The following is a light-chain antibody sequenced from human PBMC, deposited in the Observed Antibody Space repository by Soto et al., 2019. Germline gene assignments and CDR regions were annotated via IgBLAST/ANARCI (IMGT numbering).Light chain of an antibody. J-gene: IGKJ2*01. V-gene: IGKV1-5*03. Sequence: DIQMTQSPSTLSESVGDRVTITCRASQNINKWLAWYQQKPGEVPRFLIYRASSLESGVPSRFSGNVSGTDFALTISSLQPEDLATYYCQQYDSYPYIFGRGAKVEIK. CDR2: RAS. CDR1: QNINKW. CDR3: QQYDSYPYI.